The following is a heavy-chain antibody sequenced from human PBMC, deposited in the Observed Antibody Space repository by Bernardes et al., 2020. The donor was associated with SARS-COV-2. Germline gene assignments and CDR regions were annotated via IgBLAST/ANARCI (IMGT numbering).Heavy chain of an antibody. V-gene: IGHV3-7*03. CDR3: ARDWGYSYGTD. Sequence: VGSLRLSCAASGFTFSNTWMSWVRQAPGKGLEWVANIRQDGSEKYYVDSVKGRFTISRDNAKNSLYLQMNSLRAEDTAVYYCARDWGYSYGTDWGQGTLVTVSS. D-gene: IGHD5-18*01. J-gene: IGHJ4*02. CDR2: IRQDGSEK. CDR1: GFTFSNTW.